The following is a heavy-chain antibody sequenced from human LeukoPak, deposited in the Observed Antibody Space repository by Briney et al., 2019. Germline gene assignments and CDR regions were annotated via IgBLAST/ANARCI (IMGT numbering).Heavy chain of an antibody. J-gene: IGHJ4*02. CDR2: ISYDGSNK. Sequence: GGSLRLSCAASGFTFSSYAMHWVRQAPGKGLEWVAVISYDGSNKYYADSVKGRFTISRDNSKNTLYLQMNSLRAEDTAVYYCAKGYYNFLDYWGQGTLVTVSS. CDR3: AKGYYNFLDY. V-gene: IGHV3-30*04. D-gene: IGHD3-9*01. CDR1: GFTFSSYA.